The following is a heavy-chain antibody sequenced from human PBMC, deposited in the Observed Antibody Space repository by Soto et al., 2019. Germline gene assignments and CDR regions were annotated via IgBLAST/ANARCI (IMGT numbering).Heavy chain of an antibody. V-gene: IGHV3-33*01. CDR1: GFTFSSYG. Sequence: GGSLRLSCAASGFTFSSYGMHWVRQAPGKGLEWVAVIWYDGSNKYYADSVKGRFTISRDNSKNTLYLQMNSLRAEDTAVYYCARDVFTVAPSRTLDYWGQGTLVTVSS. CDR3: ARDVFTVAPSRTLDY. D-gene: IGHD4-17*01. J-gene: IGHJ4*02. CDR2: IWYDGSNK.